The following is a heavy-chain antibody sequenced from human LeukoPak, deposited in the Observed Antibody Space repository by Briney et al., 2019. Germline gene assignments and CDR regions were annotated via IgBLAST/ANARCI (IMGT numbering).Heavy chain of an antibody. CDR3: ARACSGGSCYFDY. CDR1: GGSISSSNW. V-gene: IGHV4-4*02. CDR2: IYHSGST. D-gene: IGHD2-15*01. J-gene: IGHJ4*02. Sequence: PSGTLSLTCAVSGGSISSSNWWSWVRQPPGKGLEWIGEIYHSGSTNYNPSLKSRVTISVDKSKNQFSLKLSSVTAADTAIYYCARACSGGSCYFDYWGQGTLVTVSS.